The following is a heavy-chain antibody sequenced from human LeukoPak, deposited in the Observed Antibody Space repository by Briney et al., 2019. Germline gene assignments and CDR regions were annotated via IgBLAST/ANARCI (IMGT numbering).Heavy chain of an antibody. CDR1: GFAVSSTY. CDR2: LYSGGST. CDR3: ARGQENYGYTFDY. D-gene: IGHD1-7*01. J-gene: IGHJ4*02. V-gene: IGHV3-66*01. Sequence: GGSLRLSCAVSGFAVSSTYMSWVRQAPGKGLEWFSVLYSGGSTYYADYVQGRFTISRDNSKNTLYLHMNSMRVEDTAVYFCARGQENYGYTFDYWGQGTLVTVSS.